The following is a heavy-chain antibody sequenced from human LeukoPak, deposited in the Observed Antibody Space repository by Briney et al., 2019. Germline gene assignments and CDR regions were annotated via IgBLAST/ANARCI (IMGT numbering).Heavy chain of an antibody. CDR3: VRSDFDYYGSGSYGEFDY. J-gene: IGHJ4*02. V-gene: IGHV3-30*04. CDR1: GFTFRSYA. D-gene: IGHD3-10*01. Sequence: GGSLRLSCAASGFTFRSYAMHWVRQAPGKGLEWVAVISYNGNNKSYADSVKGRFTISRDNSKNTLYLLMNSLRAEDTAVYYCVRSDFDYYGSGSYGEFDYCGQGTLVTVSS. CDR2: ISYNGNNK.